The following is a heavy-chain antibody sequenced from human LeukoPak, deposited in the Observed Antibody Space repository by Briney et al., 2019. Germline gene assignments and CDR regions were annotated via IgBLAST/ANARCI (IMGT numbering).Heavy chain of an antibody. Sequence: GGSLRLPCVVSGYRFDDYGKHWARQASGKGLEWVSGISLNGTTKGYSHCEKNRFTNSRDSAKNALYLQMDSLRVEDKALYYCAKDEATGGFAPGYFYGMGVWGQGTTVTVSS. CDR2: ISLNGTTK. J-gene: IGHJ6*02. CDR1: GYRFDDYG. D-gene: IGHD3-16*01. V-gene: IGHV3-9*01. CDR3: AKDEATGGFAPGYFYGMGV.